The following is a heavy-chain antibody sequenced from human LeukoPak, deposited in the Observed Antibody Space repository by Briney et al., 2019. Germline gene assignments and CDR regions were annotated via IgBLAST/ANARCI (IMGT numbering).Heavy chain of an antibody. CDR3: ASTVGGGFDY. V-gene: IGHV4-39*01. Sequence: SETLSLTRTVSGASVSSSSYYWGWIRQPPGKGLDWIGTIYYTGITYYNPSLKSRVTISVDTSKNQFSLKLTSVTAADTAVYYCASTVGGGFDYWGQGTLVTVSS. D-gene: IGHD3-10*01. CDR1: GASVSSSSYY. CDR2: IYYTGIT. J-gene: IGHJ4*02.